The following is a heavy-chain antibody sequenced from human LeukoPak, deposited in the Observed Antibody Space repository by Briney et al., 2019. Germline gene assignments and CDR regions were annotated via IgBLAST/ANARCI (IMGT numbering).Heavy chain of an antibody. CDR2: INHSGST. V-gene: IGHV4-34*01. Sequence: SETLSLTCAVYGGSFSGYYWSWVRQPPGKGREWIGEINHSGSTNYNPSLKSRVTISVDTSKNQFSLKLSSVTAADTAVYYCARAAYSSSGLFDYWGQGTLVTVSS. D-gene: IGHD4-11*01. CDR1: GGSFSGYY. J-gene: IGHJ4*02. CDR3: ARAAYSSSGLFDY.